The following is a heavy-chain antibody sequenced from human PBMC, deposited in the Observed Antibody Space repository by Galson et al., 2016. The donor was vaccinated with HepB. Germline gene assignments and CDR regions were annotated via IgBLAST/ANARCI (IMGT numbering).Heavy chain of an antibody. Sequence: SLRLSCAASGIIFDDYSMNWVRQTPGKGLEWVAVISYDGSNKYYADSVKGRFTISRDNSKNTLYLQMNNLRAEDTAVYYCARGSNYYGSGNYMDVWGQGTTVTVSS. CDR1: GIIFDDYS. V-gene: IGHV3-30*03. J-gene: IGHJ6*02. CDR2: ISYDGSNK. D-gene: IGHD3-10*01. CDR3: ARGSNYYGSGNYMDV.